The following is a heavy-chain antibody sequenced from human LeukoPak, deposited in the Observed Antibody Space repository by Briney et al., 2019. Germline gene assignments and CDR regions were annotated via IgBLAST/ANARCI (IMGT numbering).Heavy chain of an antibody. D-gene: IGHD3-10*02. V-gene: IGHV3-48*04. CDR3: AELGITMIGGV. Sequence: GGSLRLSCAASGFTFISYSMNWVRQAPGKGLEWVSYISRSSSTIYYADSVKGRFTISRGNAKNSLYLQMNSLRAEDTAVYYCAELGITMIGGVWGKGTTVTISS. CDR1: GFTFISYS. CDR2: ISRSSSTI. J-gene: IGHJ6*04.